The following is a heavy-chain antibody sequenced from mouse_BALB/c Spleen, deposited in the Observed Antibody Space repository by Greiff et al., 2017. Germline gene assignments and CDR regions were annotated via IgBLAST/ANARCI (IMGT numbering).Heavy chain of an antibody. Sequence: DVKLVESGGGLVQPGGSRKLSCAASGFTFSSFGMHWVRQAPEKGLEWVAYISSGSSTIYYADTVKGRFTISRDNPKNTLFLQMTSLRSEDTAMYYCARSKGYDYDRGAWFAYWGQGTLVTVSA. D-gene: IGHD2-4*01. CDR2: ISSGSSTI. CDR1: GFTFSSFG. J-gene: IGHJ3*01. CDR3: ARSKGYDYDRGAWFAY. V-gene: IGHV5-17*02.